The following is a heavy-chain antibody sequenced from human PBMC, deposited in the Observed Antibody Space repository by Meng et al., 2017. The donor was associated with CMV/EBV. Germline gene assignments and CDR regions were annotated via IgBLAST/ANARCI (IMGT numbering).Heavy chain of an antibody. Sequence: FTFSDVWMSWVRQAPGKGLEWVGRIKSKTAGGTTAYAAPVKGRFTISRDDSKTTLHLQMNSLKTEDTAVYYCTTGPVVVADMVYDYWGQGTLVTVSS. CDR2: IKSKTAGGTT. D-gene: IGHD5-12*01. V-gene: IGHV3-15*01. CDR3: TTGPVVVADMVYDY. CDR1: FTFSDVW. J-gene: IGHJ4*02.